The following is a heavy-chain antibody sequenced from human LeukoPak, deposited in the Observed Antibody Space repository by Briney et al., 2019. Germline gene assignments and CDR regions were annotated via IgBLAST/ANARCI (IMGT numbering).Heavy chain of an antibody. CDR1: GGSISSGGYY. V-gene: IGHV4-31*03. D-gene: IGHD3-22*01. Sequence: SSETLSLTCTVSGGSISSGGYYWSWIRQHPGKGLEWIGYIYYSGSTYYNPSLKSRVTISVDTSKNQFSLKLSSVTAADTAVYYCARYMIYYDSSGYSKGADYWGQGTLATVSS. CDR2: IYYSGST. J-gene: IGHJ4*02. CDR3: ARYMIYYDSSGYSKGADY.